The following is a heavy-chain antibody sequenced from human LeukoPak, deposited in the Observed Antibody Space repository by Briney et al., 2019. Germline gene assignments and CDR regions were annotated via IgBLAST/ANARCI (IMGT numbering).Heavy chain of an antibody. V-gene: IGHV4-39*07. Sequence: SETLPLTCTVSGGSISSSSYYWGWIRQPPGKGLEWIGSIYHSGSTYYNPSLKSRVTISVDRSKNQFSLKLSSVTAADTAVYYCARGLREFDPWGQGTLVTVSS. CDR2: IYHSGST. J-gene: IGHJ5*02. CDR1: GGSISSSSYY. CDR3: ARGLREFDP.